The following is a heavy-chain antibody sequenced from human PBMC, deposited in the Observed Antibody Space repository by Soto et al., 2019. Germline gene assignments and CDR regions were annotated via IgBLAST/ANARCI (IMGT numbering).Heavy chain of an antibody. CDR1: GFSLSNARMG. CDR2: IFSNDEK. J-gene: IGHJ2*01. D-gene: IGHD6-19*01. V-gene: IGHV2-26*01. CDR3: ARIRKIGEQWLETPGGWYFDL. Sequence: QVTLKESGPVLVKPTETLTLTCTVSGFSLSNARMGVSWIRQPPGKALEWLAHIFSNDEKSYSTSLKSRLTISKDTSKGQVVLTMTNMDPVDTATYYCARIRKIGEQWLETPGGWYFDLWGRGTLVTVSS.